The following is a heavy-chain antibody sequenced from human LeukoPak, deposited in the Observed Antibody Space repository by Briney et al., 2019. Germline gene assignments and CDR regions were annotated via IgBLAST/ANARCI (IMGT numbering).Heavy chain of an antibody. V-gene: IGHV3-7*01. CDR3: AQECVDSTGYYYVPNWFDP. CDR1: GFTFSSYW. J-gene: IGHJ5*02. Sequence: SGGSLRLSCVASGFTFSSYWMSWVRQAPGKGLEWVANIKQDGSAKYYVDSVKGRFTISRDNAKNSLYLHMNSLRADDTAVYYCAQECVDSTGYYYVPNWFDPWGQGTPVTVSS. CDR2: IKQDGSAK. D-gene: IGHD3-22*01.